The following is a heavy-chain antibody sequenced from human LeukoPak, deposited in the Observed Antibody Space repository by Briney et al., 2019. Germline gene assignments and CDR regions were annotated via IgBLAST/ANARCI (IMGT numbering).Heavy chain of an antibody. J-gene: IGHJ5*02. D-gene: IGHD3-9*01. V-gene: IGHV4-34*01. CDR2: INHSGST. Sequence: SETLSLTCAVYGGSFSGYYWSWIRQPPGKGLEWIGEINHSGSTNYNPSLKSRVTISVDTSKNQFSLKLSSVTAADTAVYYCARVLSWTIIAWFDPWGQGTLVTVSS. CDR1: GGSFSGYY. CDR3: ARVLSWTIIAWFDP.